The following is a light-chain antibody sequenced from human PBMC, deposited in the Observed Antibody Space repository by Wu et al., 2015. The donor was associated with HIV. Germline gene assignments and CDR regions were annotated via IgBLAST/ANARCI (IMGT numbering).Light chain of an antibody. CDR1: QSVTTY. Sequence: EIVLTQSPATLSLSPGERATLSCRASQSVTTYLAWYQQKPGQAPRLLIYGASNRATGIPARFSGSGSGTDFTLTISGLEPEDFAVYYCLQRSRWPWTFGQGTKVEIK. CDR3: LQRSRWPWT. CDR2: GAS. J-gene: IGKJ1*01. V-gene: IGKV3-11*01.